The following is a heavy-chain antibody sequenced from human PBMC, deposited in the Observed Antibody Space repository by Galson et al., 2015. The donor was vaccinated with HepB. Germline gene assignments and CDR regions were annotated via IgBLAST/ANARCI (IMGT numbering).Heavy chain of an antibody. CDR2: LNENGRTT. D-gene: IGHD3-22*01. Sequence: SLRLSCAASGFTFSNYWMYWVRQAPGKGLVWVSRLNENGRTTAYADSVKGRFTISRDNSKNTLYLQMNSLRAEDTAVYYCARASDYYDSSGAGAYWGQGTLVTVSS. CDR3: ARASDYYDSSGAGAY. V-gene: IGHV3-74*03. J-gene: IGHJ4*02. CDR1: GFTFSNYW.